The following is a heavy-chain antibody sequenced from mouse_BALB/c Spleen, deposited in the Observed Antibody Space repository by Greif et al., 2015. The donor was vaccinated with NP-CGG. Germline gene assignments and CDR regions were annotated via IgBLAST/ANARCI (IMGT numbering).Heavy chain of an antibody. Sequence: EVMLVEPGGGLVQPGGSLKLSCATSGFTFSDYYMYWVRQTPEKRLEWVAYISNGGGSTYYPDTVKGRFTISGDNAKNTLYLQMSRVKSNVTDMYYCANTYYSNYLGAYWAQGTLVTVSA. CDR1: GFTFSDYY. CDR3: ANTYYSNYLGAY. J-gene: IGHJ3*01. CDR2: ISNGGGST. D-gene: IGHD2-5*01. V-gene: IGHV5-12*02.